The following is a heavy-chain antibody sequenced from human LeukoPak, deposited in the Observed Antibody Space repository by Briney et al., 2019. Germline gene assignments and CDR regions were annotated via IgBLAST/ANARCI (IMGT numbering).Heavy chain of an antibody. CDR2: ISGSGGST. J-gene: IGHJ4*02. Sequence: PGGSLRLSCAASGFTFSSYAMSWVRQAPGKGLEWVSAISGSGGSTYYADSVKGRFTISRDNSRNTLFLQMNNLRAEDAAVYYCASRAGFYPRYFDYWGQGTLVTVSS. CDR3: ASRAGFYPRYFDY. D-gene: IGHD6-13*01. V-gene: IGHV3-23*01. CDR1: GFTFSSYA.